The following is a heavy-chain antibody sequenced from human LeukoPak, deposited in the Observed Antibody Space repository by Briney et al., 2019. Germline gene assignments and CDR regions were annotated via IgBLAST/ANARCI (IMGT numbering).Heavy chain of an antibody. D-gene: IGHD3-3*01. CDR1: GGSISSYY. CDR3: ARMGYYDFWSGYYLPYYGMDV. CDR2: IYYSGST. Sequence: SETLSLTCTVSGGSISSYYWSWIRQPPGKGLVWIGYIYYSGSTNYNPSLKSRVTISVDTSKNQFSLKLSSVTAADTAVYYCARMGYYDFWSGYYLPYYGMDVWGQGTTVTVSS. V-gene: IGHV4-59*01. J-gene: IGHJ6*02.